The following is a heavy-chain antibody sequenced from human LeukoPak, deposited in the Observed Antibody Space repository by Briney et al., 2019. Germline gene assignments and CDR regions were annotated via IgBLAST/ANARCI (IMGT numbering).Heavy chain of an antibody. CDR2: SIPIFGTA. CDR3: ARASVVVAATPYDRFDY. D-gene: IGHD2-15*01. V-gene: IGHV1-69*05. Sequence: SVKVSCKASGGTFSSYAISWVRQAPGQGLEWMGGSIPIFGTANYAQEFQGRVTITTDESTSTAYKELSSLRSEDTAVYYCARASVVVAATPYDRFDYWGQGTLVTVSS. J-gene: IGHJ4*02. CDR1: GGTFSSYA.